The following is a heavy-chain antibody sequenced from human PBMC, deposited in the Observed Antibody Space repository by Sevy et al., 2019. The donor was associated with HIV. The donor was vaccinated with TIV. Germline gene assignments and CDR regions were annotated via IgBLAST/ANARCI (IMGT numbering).Heavy chain of an antibody. Sequence: GGSLRLSCAASGFSFSSYGMHWVRQAPGKGLEWLAVIWFDGSNEYYADSVKGRFTISRDIAKNTLYLQMNSLRAEDTAVYYCARDLEFYGYHEYGPAFNPDYWGRGTLVTVSS. D-gene: IGHD5-12*01. CDR1: GFSFSSYG. V-gene: IGHV3-33*01. CDR3: ARDLEFYGYHEYGPAFNPDY. J-gene: IGHJ4*02. CDR2: IWFDGSNE.